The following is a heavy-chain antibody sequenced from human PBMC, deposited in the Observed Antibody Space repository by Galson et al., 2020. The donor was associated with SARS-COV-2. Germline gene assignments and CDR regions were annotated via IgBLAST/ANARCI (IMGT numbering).Heavy chain of an antibody. Sequence: GGSLRLSCTGSGYTFSSYWMHWVRQIPGKGLVWVSRIDTNGRTTDYADSVKGRLTISRDNAKNTLYLQMNSLRAEDTAIYYCSRDLTGMSDYWGQGTLVTVSS. CDR1: GYTFSSYW. CDR3: SRDLTGMSDY. J-gene: IGHJ4*02. CDR2: IDTNGRTT. D-gene: IGHD1-1*01. V-gene: IGHV3-74*01.